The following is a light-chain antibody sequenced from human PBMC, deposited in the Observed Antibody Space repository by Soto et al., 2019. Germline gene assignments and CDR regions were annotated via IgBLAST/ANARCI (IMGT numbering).Light chain of an antibody. CDR2: GAS. V-gene: IGKV3-20*01. J-gene: IGKJ1*01. CDR1: QSVSSSF. Sequence: EIALTQSPGTLSLSPGERATLSCRASQSVSSSFLAWYQQKPGQAPRLLIYGASSRATGIPDRFSGSGSGTDFTLTISRPGPEDFVVYYCQDDCRSPPTFGQGTKVEIK. CDR3: QDDCRSPPT.